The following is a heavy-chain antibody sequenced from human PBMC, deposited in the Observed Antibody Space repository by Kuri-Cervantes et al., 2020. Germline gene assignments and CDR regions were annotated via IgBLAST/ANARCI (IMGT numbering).Heavy chain of an antibody. CDR3: ARDNGVYGIKLNYYMDV. D-gene: IGHD5/OR15-5a*01. V-gene: IGHV1-18*01. Sequence: ASVKVSCKASGYTFTSYGISWVRQAPGQGLEWMGWISAYNGNTNYAQKLQGRVTMTTDTSTSTAYMELRGLRYDDTAVYYCARDNGVYGIKLNYYMDVWGKGTTVTVSS. CDR2: ISAYNGNT. CDR1: GYTFTSYG. J-gene: IGHJ6*03.